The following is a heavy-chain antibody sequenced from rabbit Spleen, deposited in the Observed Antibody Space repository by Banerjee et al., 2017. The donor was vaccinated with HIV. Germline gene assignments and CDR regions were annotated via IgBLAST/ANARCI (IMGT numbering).Heavy chain of an antibody. CDR3: ARDTSSSFSSYGMDL. V-gene: IGHV1S45*01. J-gene: IGHJ6*01. CDR2: MNAISGDT. CDR1: GFSFSYGYV. D-gene: IGHD1-1*01. Sequence: QEQLEESGGDLVKPEGSLTLTCTASGFSFSYGYVMCWVRQAPGMGLEWIACMNAISGDTVYATWAKGRFTISKASWTTVTLQMTSLTAADTATYFCARDTSSSFSSYGMDLWGPGTLVTVS.